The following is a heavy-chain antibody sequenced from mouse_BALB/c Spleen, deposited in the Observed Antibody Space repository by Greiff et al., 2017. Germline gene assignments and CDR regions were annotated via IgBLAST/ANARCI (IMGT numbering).Heavy chain of an antibody. J-gene: IGHJ4*01. CDR3: ARGIITTGAMDY. V-gene: IGHV1-7*01. Sequence: VKLMESGAELAKPGASVKMSCKASGYTFTSYWMHWVKQRPGQGLEWIGYINPSTGYTEYNQKFKDKATLTADKSSSTAYMQLSSLTSEDSAVYYCARGIITTGAMDYWGQGTSVTVSS. D-gene: IGHD2-12*01. CDR2: INPSTGYT. CDR1: GYTFTSYW.